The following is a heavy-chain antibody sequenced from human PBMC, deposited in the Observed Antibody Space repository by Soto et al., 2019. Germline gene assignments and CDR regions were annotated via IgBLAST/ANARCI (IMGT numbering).Heavy chain of an antibody. CDR1: GFTFSSYA. D-gene: IGHD6-13*01. V-gene: IGHV3-23*01. CDR2: ISGSGGST. Sequence: PGGSLRLSCAASGFTFSSYAMSWVRQAPGKGLEWVSAISGSGGSTYYADSVKGRFTISRDNSKNTLYLQMNSLRAEDTAVYYCARALYPGIAAAIDAFDIWGQGTRVTVSS. J-gene: IGHJ3*02. CDR3: ARALYPGIAAAIDAFDI.